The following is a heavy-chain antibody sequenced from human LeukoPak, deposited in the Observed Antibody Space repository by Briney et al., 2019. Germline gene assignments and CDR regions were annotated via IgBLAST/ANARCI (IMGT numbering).Heavy chain of an antibody. CDR1: GFSFSSYE. J-gene: IGHJ6*03. V-gene: IGHV3-48*03. D-gene: IGHD3-10*01. Sequence: GGSLRLSCVASGFSFSSYEMNWVRQAPGKGLEWVSYISSSGSTIYYADSVKGRFTIPRDNAKNSLYLQMNSLRAEDTAVYYCARVAHYYGSGSYFADYYYYMDVWGKGTTVTISS. CDR2: ISSSGSTI. CDR3: ARVAHYYGSGSYFADYYYYMDV.